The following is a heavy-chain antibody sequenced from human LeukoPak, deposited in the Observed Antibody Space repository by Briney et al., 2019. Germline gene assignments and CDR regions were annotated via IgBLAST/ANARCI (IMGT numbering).Heavy chain of an antibody. D-gene: IGHD3-22*01. CDR3: ARHDSSGSSFDY. Sequence: SETLSLTCSVSDDSITIYYWGWIRQPPGKGLEWIGSIYYSGSTYYNPSLKSRVTISVDTSKNQFSLKLSSVTAADTAVYYCARHDSSGSSFDYWGQGTLVTVSS. CDR1: DDSITIYY. CDR2: IYYSGST. J-gene: IGHJ4*02. V-gene: IGHV4-39*01.